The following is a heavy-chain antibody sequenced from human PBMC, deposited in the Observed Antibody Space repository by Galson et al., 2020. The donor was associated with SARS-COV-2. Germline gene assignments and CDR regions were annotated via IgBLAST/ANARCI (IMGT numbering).Heavy chain of an antibody. Sequence: YYADSVKGRFTISRDNSKNTLYLQMNSLRAEDTAVYYCARVDGGDHCSSTSCYFVGAFDYWGQGTLVTVSS. D-gene: IGHD2-2*01. J-gene: IGHJ4*02. CDR3: ARVDGGDHCSSTSCYFVGAFDY. V-gene: IGHV3-30*03.